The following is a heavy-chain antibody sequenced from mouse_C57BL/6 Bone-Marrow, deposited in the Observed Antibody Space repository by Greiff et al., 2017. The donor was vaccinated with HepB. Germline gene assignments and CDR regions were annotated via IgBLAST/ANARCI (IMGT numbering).Heavy chain of an antibody. CDR1: GYAFSSSW. J-gene: IGHJ1*03. CDR2: IYPGDGDT. CDR3: ARKPSYCSSYNWYYDV. V-gene: IGHV1-82*01. Sequence: QVHVKQSGPELVKPGASVKISCKASGYAFSSSWMNWVKQRPGKGLEWIGRIYPGDGDTNYNGKFKGKATLTADQSSSTAYMQLSSLTSEDTAVYFCARKPSYCSSYNWYYDVGGTGTTVTGSA. D-gene: IGHD1-1*01.